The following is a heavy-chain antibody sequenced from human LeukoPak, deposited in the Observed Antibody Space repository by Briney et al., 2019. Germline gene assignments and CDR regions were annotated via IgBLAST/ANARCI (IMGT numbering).Heavy chain of an antibody. D-gene: IGHD3-22*01. J-gene: IGHJ4*02. CDR1: GFTLGSHS. V-gene: IGHV3-48*04. Sequence: GGSLRLSCAASGFTLGSHSMNWVRQAPGEGLEWVSYISISGGSIYYADFVKGRFTISRDNAKNSLYLEMTGLRAEDTAVYYCASGFDSRFFDKWGQGTLVTVSS. CDR2: ISISGGSI. CDR3: ASGFDSRFFDK.